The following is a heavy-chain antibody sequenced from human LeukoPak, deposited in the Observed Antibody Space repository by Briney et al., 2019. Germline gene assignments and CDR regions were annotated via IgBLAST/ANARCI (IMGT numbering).Heavy chain of an antibody. CDR1: GGSISSNSYY. CDR2: IYYSGST. CDR3: ARGDYYDSSGYYPAPFQH. V-gene: IGHV4-39*07. J-gene: IGHJ1*01. Sequence: SETLSLTCTVSGGSISSNSYYWGWIRQPPGKGLEWIGSIYYSGSTYYNPSLKSRVTISVDTSKNQFSLKLSSVTAADTAVYYCARGDYYDSSGYYPAPFQHWGQGTLVTVSS. D-gene: IGHD3-22*01.